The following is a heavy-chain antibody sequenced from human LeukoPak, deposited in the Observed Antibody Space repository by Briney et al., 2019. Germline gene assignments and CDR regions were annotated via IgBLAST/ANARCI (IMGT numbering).Heavy chain of an antibody. CDR1: GFTFSSYG. J-gene: IGHJ4*02. V-gene: IGHV3-30*02. CDR3: AKGRGSSTSWGYFDY. CDR2: IRYDGSNK. Sequence: PGGSLRLSCAASGFTFSSYGMHWVRQAPGKGLEWVAFIRYDGSNKYYADSVKGRFTISRDNSKNTLYLQMNSLRAEDTAVYYCAKGRGSSTSWGYFDYWGQGTLVTVSS. D-gene: IGHD2-2*01.